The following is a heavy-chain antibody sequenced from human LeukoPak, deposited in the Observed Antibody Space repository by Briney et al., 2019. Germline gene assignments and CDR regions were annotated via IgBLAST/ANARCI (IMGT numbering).Heavy chain of an antibody. Sequence: GGSLRLSCAASGFTFDDYAMHWVRQAPGKGLEWVSGISWNSGSIGYADSVKGRFTISRDNAKNSLYLQMNSLKAEDTALYYCAKDMGGRFLDRIFDYWGQGTLVTVSS. CDR1: GFTFDDYA. V-gene: IGHV3-9*01. J-gene: IGHJ4*02. CDR2: ISWNSGSI. D-gene: IGHD3-3*01. CDR3: AKDMGGRFLDRIFDY.